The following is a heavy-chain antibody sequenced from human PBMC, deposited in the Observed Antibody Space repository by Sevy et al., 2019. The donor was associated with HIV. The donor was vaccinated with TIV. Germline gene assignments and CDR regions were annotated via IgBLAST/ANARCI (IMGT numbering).Heavy chain of an antibody. J-gene: IGHJ3*02. V-gene: IGHV1-18*01. Sequence: ASVKVSCKASGYTFTNYGISWVRQAPGQGLEWMGWISAYNGNTHYAQKLQGRVTLTTDTSTNTAYMDLRSLRSADTAVYYCARGLFGQQMVPIDTFDIWGQGTMVTVSS. CDR3: ARGLFGQQMVPIDTFDI. CDR1: GYTFTNYG. D-gene: IGHD6-13*01. CDR2: ISAYNGNT.